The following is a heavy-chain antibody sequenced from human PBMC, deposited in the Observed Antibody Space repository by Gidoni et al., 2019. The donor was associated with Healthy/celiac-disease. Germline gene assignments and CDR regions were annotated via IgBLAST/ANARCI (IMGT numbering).Heavy chain of an antibody. V-gene: IGHV3-72*01. CDR1: GFTFSAHY. CDR3: ARGGGDYIWGSYSKDWYFDL. CDR2: TRNKANSYTT. D-gene: IGHD3-16*01. Sequence: EVQLVESGGGLVQPGGSLRLYCAASGFTFSAHYMDWVRHAPGKGLEWVGRTRNKANSYTTEYAASVKGRFTISRDDSKNSLYLQMNSLKTEDTAVYYCARGGGDYIWGSYSKDWYFDLWGRGTLVTVSS. J-gene: IGHJ2*01.